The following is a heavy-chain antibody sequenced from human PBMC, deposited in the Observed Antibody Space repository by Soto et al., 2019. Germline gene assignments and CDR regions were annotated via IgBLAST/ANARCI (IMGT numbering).Heavy chain of an antibody. CDR2: MNPNSGNT. CDR1: GYTFTSYD. J-gene: IGHJ1*01. CDR3: ARGQARITIFGVVIISPYFQH. V-gene: IGHV1-8*01. Sequence: GASVKVSCNASGYTFTSYDINWVRQATGQGLEWMGWMNPNSGNTGYAQKFQGRVTMTRNTSISTAYMEPSSLRSEDTAVYYCARGQARITIFGVVIISPYFQHWGQGTLVTVSS. D-gene: IGHD3-3*01.